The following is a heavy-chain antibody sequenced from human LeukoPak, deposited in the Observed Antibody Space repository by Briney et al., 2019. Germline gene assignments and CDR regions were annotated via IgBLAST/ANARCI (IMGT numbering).Heavy chain of an antibody. CDR3: AKHHNSSS. J-gene: IGHJ5*02. CDR2: ISYDGSNK. CDR1: GFTFSSYG. D-gene: IGHD5-24*01. Sequence: PGGSLRLSCAAYGFTFSSYGMHWVRQAPGKGLEWVAVISYDGSNKYYADSVKGRFTISRDNSKNTLYLQMNSLRAEDTAVYYCAKHHNSSSWGQGTLVTVSS. V-gene: IGHV3-30*18.